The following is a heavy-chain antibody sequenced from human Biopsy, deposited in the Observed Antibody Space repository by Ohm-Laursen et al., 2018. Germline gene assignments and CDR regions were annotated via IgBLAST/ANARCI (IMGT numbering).Heavy chain of an antibody. V-gene: IGHV4-59*01. D-gene: IGHD1-26*01. CDR1: GGPIYNFF. CDR2: IYYSGST. CDR3: ERVGVGAPSIDYFDS. J-gene: IGHJ4*02. Sequence: GTLSLTCTVSGGPIYNFFWSWIRQPPGKGLEWIGYIYYSGSTNYNPSLKSRVTISVDRSKNHFSLELSSVTAADTAVYYCERVGVGAPSIDYFDSWGQGALVTVSS.